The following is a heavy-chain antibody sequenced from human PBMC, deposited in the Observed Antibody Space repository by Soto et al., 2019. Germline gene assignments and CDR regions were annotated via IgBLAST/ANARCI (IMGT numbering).Heavy chain of an antibody. CDR2: ISGYNGNT. J-gene: IGHJ4*02. V-gene: IGHV1-18*01. Sequence: ASVKVSCKASGYTFTTYGSSWVRQAPGQGLEWVGWISGYNGNTEYAQKLQGRVTMTTDTSTSTAYMELRSLRSDDTAVYYCARDWGRGQFFTNKDYWGQGTLVT. D-gene: IGHD2-8*01. CDR3: ARDWGRGQFFTNKDY. CDR1: GYTFTTYG.